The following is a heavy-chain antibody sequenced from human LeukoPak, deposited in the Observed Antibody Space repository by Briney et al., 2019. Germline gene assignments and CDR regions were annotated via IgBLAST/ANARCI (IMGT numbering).Heavy chain of an antibody. CDR2: ISYIGRT. CDR3: ARDLVTATKGFDI. V-gene: IGHV4-59*11. D-gene: IGHD2-15*01. J-gene: IGHJ3*02. CDR1: DDSFSSHY. Sequence: SETLSLTCAVSDDSFSSHYWTWIRQPPGKGLEWIGYISYIGRTNYNPSLKSRVTNSIDTSKNQFSLKLTSVTAADTAVYYCARDLVTATKGFDIWGQGTVVSVSS.